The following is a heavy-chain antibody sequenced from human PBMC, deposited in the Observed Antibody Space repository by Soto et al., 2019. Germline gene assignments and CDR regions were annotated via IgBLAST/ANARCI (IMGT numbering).Heavy chain of an antibody. D-gene: IGHD6-19*01. CDR3: AKGGGSGWYEGPHFDC. V-gene: IGHV3-23*01. Sequence: EVQLLESGGGLVQPGGSLRLSCAASGFTFSSYAMSWVRQAPGKGLEWVSVISSSAGSTYYADSVKGRFTISRDNSKNTLYLQMNSLRVEDTAVYCCAKGGGSGWYEGPHFDCWGQGTLVTVSS. CDR1: GFTFSSYA. J-gene: IGHJ4*02. CDR2: ISSSAGST.